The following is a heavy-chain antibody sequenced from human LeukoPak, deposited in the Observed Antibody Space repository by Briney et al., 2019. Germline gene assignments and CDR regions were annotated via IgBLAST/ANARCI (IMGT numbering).Heavy chain of an antibody. J-gene: IGHJ3*02. CDR2: IYYSGST. CDR3: ARDIVPATLDAFDI. D-gene: IGHD2-2*01. V-gene: IGHV4-39*07. Sequence: SETLSLTCTVSGGSISSSSYYWGWIRQPPGKGLEWIGSIYYSGSTYYNPSLKSRVTISLDTAKNQFSLNLSSVTAADTAMYYCARDIVPATLDAFDIWGQGTMVTVSS. CDR1: GGSISSSSYY.